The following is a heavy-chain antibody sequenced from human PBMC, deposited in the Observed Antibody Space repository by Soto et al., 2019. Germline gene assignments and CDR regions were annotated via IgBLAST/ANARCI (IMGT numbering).Heavy chain of an antibody. V-gene: IGHV3-48*01. Sequence: EVQLVESGGGLVQPGGSLRLSCAASGFTFGSYSMNWVRQAPGKGLEWVSFILSSSGVIYYADSVKGRFTISRDNAKNTLYLQMNSLRAEDTAVYYCARDWRAALGATAMPYCVDVWGKGTTVTVSS. CDR2: ILSSSGVI. J-gene: IGHJ6*04. CDR1: GFTFGSYS. CDR3: ARDWRAALGATAMPYCVDV. D-gene: IGHD2-2*01.